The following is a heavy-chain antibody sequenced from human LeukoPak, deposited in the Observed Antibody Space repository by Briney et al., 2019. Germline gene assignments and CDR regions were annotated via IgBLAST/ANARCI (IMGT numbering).Heavy chain of an antibody. Sequence: GGSLRLPCAASGFTFSSYAMHWVRQAPGKGLEYVSAISSNGGSTYYANSVKGRFTISRDNSKNTLYLQMGSLRAEDMAVYYCARGSGLDYWGQGTLVTVSS. J-gene: IGHJ4*02. CDR2: ISSNGGST. V-gene: IGHV3-64*01. CDR3: ARGSGLDY. CDR1: GFTFSSYA. D-gene: IGHD2-15*01.